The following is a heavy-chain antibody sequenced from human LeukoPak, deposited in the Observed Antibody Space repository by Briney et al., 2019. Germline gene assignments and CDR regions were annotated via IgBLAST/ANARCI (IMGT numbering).Heavy chain of an antibody. CDR1: GFSFRTYG. Sequence: GGSLRLSCAASGFSFRTYGMSWVRQAPGKGLEWVSTFSGSGGSTHYADSVKGRFTISRDNSKNTLYLQMNSLRAEDTAVYYCAKSGLNRFDYWGQGTLVTVSS. J-gene: IGHJ4*02. V-gene: IGHV3-23*01. CDR3: AKSGLNRFDY. CDR2: FSGSGGST. D-gene: IGHD2-15*01.